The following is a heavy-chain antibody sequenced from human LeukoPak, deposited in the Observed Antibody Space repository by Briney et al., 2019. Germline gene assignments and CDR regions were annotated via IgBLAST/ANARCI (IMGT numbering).Heavy chain of an antibody. D-gene: IGHD3-22*01. CDR3: ARFSTRRMISGSTDY. CDR1: GFTFSSYS. CDR2: ISSSSSYI. V-gene: IGHV3-21*01. J-gene: IGHJ4*02. Sequence: GGSLRLSCAASGFTFSSYSMNWVRQAPGKGLEWVSSISSSSSYIYYADSVKGRFTISRDNAKNSLYLQMNSLRAEDTAVYYCARFSTRRMISGSTDYWGQGTLVTVSS.